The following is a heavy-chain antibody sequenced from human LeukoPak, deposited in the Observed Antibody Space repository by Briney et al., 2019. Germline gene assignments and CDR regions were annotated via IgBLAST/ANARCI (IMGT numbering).Heavy chain of an antibody. CDR2: IIWNGGST. CDR3: ARGRIVVVPAAFFDY. J-gene: IGHJ4*02. D-gene: IGHD2-2*01. Sequence: GGSLRLSCAASGFTFDDYGMSWVRQAPGKGLEWVSGIIWNGGSTGYADSVKGQFTISRDNAKNSLYLQMNSLRAEDTALYYCARGRIVVVPAAFFDYWGQGTLVTVSS. V-gene: IGHV3-20*04. CDR1: GFTFDDYG.